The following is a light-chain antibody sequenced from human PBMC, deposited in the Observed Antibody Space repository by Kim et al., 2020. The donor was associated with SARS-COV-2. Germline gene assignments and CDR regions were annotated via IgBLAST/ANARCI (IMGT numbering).Light chain of an antibody. CDR2: DVS. V-gene: IGLV2-14*03. J-gene: IGLJ3*02. Sequence: VQSITISCTGTSSDVGGYNYVSWYQQHPGKAPKLMIYDVSNRPSGVSNRFSVSKSGNTASLTISGLQAEDEADYYCSSYTSSSTWVFGRETQLTVL. CDR1: SSDVGGYNY. CDR3: SSYTSSSTWV.